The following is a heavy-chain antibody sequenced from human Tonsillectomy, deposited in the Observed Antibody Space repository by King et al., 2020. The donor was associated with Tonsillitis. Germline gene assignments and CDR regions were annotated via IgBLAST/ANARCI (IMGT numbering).Heavy chain of an antibody. CDR2: ISRDGSSE. V-gene: IGHV3-30*04. J-gene: IGHJ4*02. CDR3: ASNIIDAGDTNFDY. Sequence: VQLVESGGGVVQPGKSLRLSCAASGFAFSSFSMHWVRQAPGKGLEWVAVISRDGSSEYYADSVKGRFTISRDNSKNTLYLQMNTLTSADAAVYYCASNIIDAGDTNFDYWGQGTLVTASS. D-gene: IGHD2/OR15-2a*01. CDR1: GFAFSSFS.